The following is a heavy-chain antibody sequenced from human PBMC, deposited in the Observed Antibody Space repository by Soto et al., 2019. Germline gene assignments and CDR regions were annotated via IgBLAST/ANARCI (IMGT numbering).Heavy chain of an antibody. CDR2: INHSGST. D-gene: IGHD5-18*01. CDR3: ARTNTEYYYYYYYMDV. V-gene: IGHV4-34*01. CDR1: GGSFSGYY. J-gene: IGHJ6*03. Sequence: PSETLSLTCTVYGGSFSGYYLSWIRQPPGKGLEWIGEINHSGSTNYNPSLKSRVTISVDTSKNQFSLKLSSVTAADTAVYYCARTNTEYYYYYYYMDVWGKGTTVTVSS.